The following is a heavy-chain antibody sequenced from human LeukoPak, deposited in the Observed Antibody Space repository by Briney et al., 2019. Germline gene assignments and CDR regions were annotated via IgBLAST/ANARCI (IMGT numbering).Heavy chain of an antibody. CDR2: ISASDGTT. Sequence: ASVKVSCKASGYSFSIYGITWARQAPGQGLDYLGLISASDGTTNYAQKVQDRVTMTTDTSTSTAYLELRSLRSEYTAVYYCARVSHYDILTGYYLPLGEPFDYWGQGTLVTVSS. CDR1: GYSFSIYG. J-gene: IGHJ4*02. V-gene: IGHV1-18*01. D-gene: IGHD3-9*01. CDR3: ARVSHYDILTGYYLPLGEPFDY.